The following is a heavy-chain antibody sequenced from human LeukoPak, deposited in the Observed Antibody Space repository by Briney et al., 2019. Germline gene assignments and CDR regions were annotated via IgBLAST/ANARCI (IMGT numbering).Heavy chain of an antibody. CDR2: ITSSSSYI. V-gene: IGHV3-21*01. CDR1: GFTFSSYS. Sequence: GGSLGLSCAASGFTFSSYSMNWVRQAPGKGLEWVSSITSSSSYIYYADSVKGRFTISRHNAKNSLYLQLNSLRAEDTAVYYCVRLYDDYTNGHFDYWGQGTLVTVSS. D-gene: IGHD4-11*01. J-gene: IGHJ4*02. CDR3: VRLYDDYTNGHFDY.